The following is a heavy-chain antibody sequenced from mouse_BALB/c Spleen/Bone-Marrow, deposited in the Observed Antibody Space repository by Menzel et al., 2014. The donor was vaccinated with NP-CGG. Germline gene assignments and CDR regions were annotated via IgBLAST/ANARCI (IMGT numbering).Heavy chain of an antibody. Sequence: QVQLQQSGAELVRPGSSVKISCKASGYAFSSYWMNWVKQRPGQGLEWIGQIYPGDGDTNYNGNFKDKATLTVDRSSSTAFMQLSSLTSEDSAVYFCARWYRDPHFAMDYWGPGTSVTGSS. V-gene: IGHV1-80*01. CDR1: GYAFSSYW. CDR2: IYPGDGDT. J-gene: IGHJ4*01. D-gene: IGHD2-14*01. CDR3: ARWYRDPHFAMDY.